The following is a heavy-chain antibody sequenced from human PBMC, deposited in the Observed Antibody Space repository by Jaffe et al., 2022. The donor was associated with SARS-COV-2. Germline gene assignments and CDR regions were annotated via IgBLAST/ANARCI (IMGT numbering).Heavy chain of an antibody. CDR2: ISYSGHET. V-gene: IGHV3-23*01. D-gene: IGHD5-18*01. J-gene: IGHJ4*02. CDR1: GFTFSNFD. CDR3: AKHWIRTHDS. Sequence: EVELLESGGGLVQPGGSLRLSCAGSGFTFSNFDMSWVRQAPGRGLEWVSGISYSGHETHYADSVKGRFTISRDNSRNTVYLQMNRLRAEDTAVYYCAKHWIRTHDSWGQGILVTVSS.